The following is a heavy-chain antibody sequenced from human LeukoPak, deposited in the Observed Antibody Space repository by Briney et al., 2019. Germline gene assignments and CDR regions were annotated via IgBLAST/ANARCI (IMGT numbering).Heavy chain of an antibody. D-gene: IGHD1-7*01. Sequence: SETLSLTRAVYGGSFSNYYWSWIRQSPGKGLEWIGEINDSGTINYNPSLMSRVTISVDKSKNQFSLKLSSVTAADTAVYHCARRWNYGRNYYIDVWGKGATVSVSS. CDR1: GGSFSNYY. V-gene: IGHV4-34*01. CDR2: INDSGTI. CDR3: ARRWNYGRNYYIDV. J-gene: IGHJ6*03.